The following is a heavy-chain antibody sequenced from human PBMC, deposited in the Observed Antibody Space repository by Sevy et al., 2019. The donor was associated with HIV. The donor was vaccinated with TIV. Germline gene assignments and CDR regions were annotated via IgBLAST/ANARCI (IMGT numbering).Heavy chain of an antibody. CDR3: ATDQYYDIVTGHYAVDV. CDR2: IYFIGNTP. CDR1: GGSVSDGSYY. Sequence: SETLSLTCTVSGGSVSDGSYYWTWIRQPPGKGLEWIGNIYFIGNTPNYNPSLKSRVTISVDASKNQFSLILNSVTAADSAVYYCATDQYYDIVTGHYAVDVWGQGTTVTVSS. D-gene: IGHD3-9*01. V-gene: IGHV4-61*01. J-gene: IGHJ6*01.